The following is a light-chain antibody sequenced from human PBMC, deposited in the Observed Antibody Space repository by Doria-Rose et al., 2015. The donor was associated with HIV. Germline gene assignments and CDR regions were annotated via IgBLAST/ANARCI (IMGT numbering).Light chain of an antibody. CDR1: RIVTSS. V-gene: IGKV3-11*01. J-gene: IGKJ4*01. CDR2: DAS. Sequence: TQSPVTLSLYPGERAAVSCRASRIVTSSLVWYQQRSGQPPRLLIYDASNRATGVPARFSGSGSGTDFTLTISSLEPEDSAVYYCQQRAIPLTFGGGTKVEIK. CDR3: QQRAIPLT.